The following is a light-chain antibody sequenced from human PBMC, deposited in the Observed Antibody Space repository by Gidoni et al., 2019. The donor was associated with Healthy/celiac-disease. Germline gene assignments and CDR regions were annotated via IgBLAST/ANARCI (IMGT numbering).Light chain of an antibody. V-gene: IGKV3-11*01. Sequence: ELLLTQSPATLSLSPGEIASLSCRASQSVSSYLAWYQQKPGQAPRLLIYDASNTATGTPASCSGSASGTDFTPTISSLEPEFFAVYYRQQRSNRPTFGQGTKVEIK. CDR2: DAS. CDR1: QSVSSY. J-gene: IGKJ1*01. CDR3: QQRSNRPT.